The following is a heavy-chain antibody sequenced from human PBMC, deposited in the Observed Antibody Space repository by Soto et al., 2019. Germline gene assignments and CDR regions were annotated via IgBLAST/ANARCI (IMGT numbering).Heavy chain of an antibody. CDR3: ARHVFAPGGRWFGP. V-gene: IGHV4-59*08. CDR1: GGSISSYY. J-gene: IGHJ5*02. CDR2: IYYSGST. Sequence: PSETLSLTCTVSGGSISSYYWSWIRQPPGKGLEWIGYIYYSGSTNYNPSLKSRVTISVDTSKNQLSLKLSSVTAADTALYFCARHVFAPGGRWFGPWGPGLLVTVSS. D-gene: IGHD2-15*01.